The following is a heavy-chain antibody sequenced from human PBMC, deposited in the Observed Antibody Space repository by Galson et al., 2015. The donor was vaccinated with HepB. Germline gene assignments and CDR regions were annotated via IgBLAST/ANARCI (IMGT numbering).Heavy chain of an antibody. D-gene: IGHD1-1*01. CDR1: GFTFSDYY. CDR3: ARDRATGTYAHWYFDL. Sequence: SLRLSCAASGFTFSDYYMSWIRQAPGKGLEWVSYISSSSSYTNYADSVKARFTISRDNAKNSLYLQMNSLRAEDTAVYYCARDRATGTYAHWYFDLWGRGTLVTVS. CDR2: ISSSSSYT. V-gene: IGHV3-11*06. J-gene: IGHJ2*01.